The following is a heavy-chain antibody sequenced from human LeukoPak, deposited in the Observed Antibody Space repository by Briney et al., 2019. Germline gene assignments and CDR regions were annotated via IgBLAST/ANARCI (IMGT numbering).Heavy chain of an antibody. CDR3: ARDVSHYYGSGRSEA. CDR1: GYTFNSYY. Sequence: ASVKVSCKASGYTFNSYYMHWVRQAPGQGLEWMGIINPRGGSTSYAQKFQGRVTMTSDTSTSTAYMELSSLRSEDTAVYYCARDVSHYYGSGRSEAWGQGTLVTVSS. CDR2: INPRGGST. V-gene: IGHV1-46*02. J-gene: IGHJ4*02. D-gene: IGHD3-10*01.